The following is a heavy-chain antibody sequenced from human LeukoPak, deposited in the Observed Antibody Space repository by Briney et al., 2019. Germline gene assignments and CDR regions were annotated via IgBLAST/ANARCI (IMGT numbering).Heavy chain of an antibody. CDR2: IWYGGSNK. D-gene: IGHD5-18*01. V-gene: IGHV3-33*06. J-gene: IGHJ6*03. CDR1: GCTFSSYG. CDR3: AKGGESVSGYSFYYYYYYMDV. Sequence: GGPLRLSCAASGCTFSSYGMHWVRQAPGKGLEGGAVIWYGGSNKYYADSVKGRFSISRDNSKNTLYLQMNSLRAEDTAVYYCAKGGESVSGYSFYYYYYYMDVWGKGTTVTVSS.